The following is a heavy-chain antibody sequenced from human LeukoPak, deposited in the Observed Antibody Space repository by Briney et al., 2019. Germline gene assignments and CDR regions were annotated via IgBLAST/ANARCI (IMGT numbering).Heavy chain of an antibody. D-gene: IGHD3-9*01. CDR3: ARLRYFDWLCNDY. J-gene: IGHJ4*02. CDR1: GGTFSSYA. CDR2: IIPIFGTA. Sequence: SVKVSCKASGGTFSSYAISWVRQAPGQGLEWMGGIIPIFGTANYAQKFQGRVTITADESTSTAYMELSSLRSEDTAVYYCARLRYFDWLCNDYWGQGTLVTVSS. V-gene: IGHV1-69*13.